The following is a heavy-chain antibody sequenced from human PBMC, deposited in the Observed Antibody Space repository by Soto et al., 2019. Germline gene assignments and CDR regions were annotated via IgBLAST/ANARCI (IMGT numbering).Heavy chain of an antibody. J-gene: IGHJ4*01. CDR3: AKRPLKFSGSYFDY. D-gene: IGHD1-26*01. CDR1: GFTFSTYA. Sequence: EVQLLDSGGGLVQPGGSLRLSCAASGFTFSTYAMSWVRQAPGKGLEWVSTIGDSGGSTYYADSVKGQFTISRDNSKNTLYLQMNSLRAEDTAVYYCAKRPLKFSGSYFDYWGHGTLVTVSS. V-gene: IGHV3-23*01. CDR2: IGDSGGST.